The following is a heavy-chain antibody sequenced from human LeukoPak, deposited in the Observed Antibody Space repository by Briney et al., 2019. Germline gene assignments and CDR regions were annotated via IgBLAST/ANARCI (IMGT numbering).Heavy chain of an antibody. Sequence: ASVKVSCKASGYTFTSYDINWVRQATGQGLEWMGWMNPNSGNTGYAQKFQGRVTITRNTSISTAYMELSSLRSEDMAVYYCARGVTDPHPYYFDYWGQGTLVTVSS. D-gene: IGHD2-21*02. CDR1: GYTFTSYD. V-gene: IGHV1-8*03. J-gene: IGHJ4*02. CDR2: MNPNSGNT. CDR3: ARGVTDPHPYYFDY.